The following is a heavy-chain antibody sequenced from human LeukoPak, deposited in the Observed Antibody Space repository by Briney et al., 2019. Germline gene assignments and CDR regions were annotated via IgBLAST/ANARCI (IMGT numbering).Heavy chain of an antibody. CDR1: GFTFSSYS. CDR2: ISSSSSYI. V-gene: IGHV3-21*01. Sequence: GGSLRLSCAASGFTFSSYSMYWVRQAPGKGLEWVSSISSSSSYIYYADSVKGRFTISRDNAKNSLYLQMNSLRAEDTAVYYCARRLCPDFDYWGQGTLVTVSS. J-gene: IGHJ4*02. D-gene: IGHD2-2*01. CDR3: ARRLCPDFDY.